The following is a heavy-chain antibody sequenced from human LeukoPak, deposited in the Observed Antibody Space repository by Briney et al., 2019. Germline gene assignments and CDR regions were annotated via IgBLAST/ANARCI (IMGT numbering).Heavy chain of an antibody. V-gene: IGHV1-69*13. CDR3: ARATRGYYGSGSYYKDSVFDY. D-gene: IGHD3-10*01. CDR1: VGTFTIYT. CDR2: VIPILGTA. J-gene: IGHJ4*02. Sequence: GASVNVSCKASVGTFTIYTISWVRQAPGQGMAWVGGVIPILGTANYAQKFQGRVTITADESTSTAYMELSSLRSEDTAVYYCARATRGYYGSGSYYKDSVFDYWGQGTLVTVSS.